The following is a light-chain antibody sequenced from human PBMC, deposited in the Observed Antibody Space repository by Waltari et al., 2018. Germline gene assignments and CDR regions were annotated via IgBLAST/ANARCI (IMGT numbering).Light chain of an antibody. CDR1: SGHSSNV. CDR2: VNSDGSH. V-gene: IGLV4-69*01. J-gene: IGLJ3*02. CDR3: QTGGHGTWV. Sequence: QLVLTQSPSASASLGASVKLTCTLSSGHSSNVIAWHQQQPEKGHRYLRKVNSDGSHSKGDEIPDRFSGSSSGAERYLTISSVQSEDEADYYCQTGGHGTWVFGGGTKLTVL.